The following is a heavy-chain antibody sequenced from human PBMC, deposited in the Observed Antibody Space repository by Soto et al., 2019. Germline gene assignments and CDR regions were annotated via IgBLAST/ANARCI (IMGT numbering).Heavy chain of an antibody. D-gene: IGHD4-17*01. V-gene: IGHV2-5*02. CDR3: AHRLAGLPIDY. CDR1: GFSLSTSGVG. Sequence: QITLKESGPPLVKPTQTLMLTCTFSGFSLSTSGVGVGWIRQPPGKALEWLALIYWDDDKRYSPSLKSRLTITKDTSKNQVVLTMTNMDPVDTATYYCAHRLAGLPIDYWGQGTLVTVSS. J-gene: IGHJ4*02. CDR2: IYWDDDK.